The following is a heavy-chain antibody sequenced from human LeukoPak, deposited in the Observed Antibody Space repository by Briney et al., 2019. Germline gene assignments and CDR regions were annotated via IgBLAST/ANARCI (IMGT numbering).Heavy chain of an antibody. CDR1: GGTFSSYA. CDR3: ARVDTNKIPAAHTYFDY. Sequence: SVKVSCKASGGTFSSYAISWVRQAPGQGLEWMGGIIPIFGTANYAQKFQGRVTITADESTSTAYMELSSLRSEDTAVYYCARVDTNKIPAAHTYFDYWGQGTVVTVSS. D-gene: IGHD2-2*01. V-gene: IGHV1-69*13. J-gene: IGHJ4*02. CDR2: IIPIFGTA.